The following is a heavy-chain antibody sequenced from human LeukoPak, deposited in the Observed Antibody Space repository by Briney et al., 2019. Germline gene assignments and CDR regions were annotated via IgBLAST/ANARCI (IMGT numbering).Heavy chain of an antibody. D-gene: IGHD3-10*01. CDR1: GFTFSSYA. V-gene: IGHV3-30*04. Sequence: GGSLRLSCAASGFTFSSYAMHWVRQAPGKGLEWVAVISYDGSNKYYADSVKGRFTISRDNSKNTLYLQMNSLRAEDTAVYYCAKDNYYGSGISDDAFDIWGQGTMVTVSS. J-gene: IGHJ3*02. CDR3: AKDNYYGSGISDDAFDI. CDR2: ISYDGSNK.